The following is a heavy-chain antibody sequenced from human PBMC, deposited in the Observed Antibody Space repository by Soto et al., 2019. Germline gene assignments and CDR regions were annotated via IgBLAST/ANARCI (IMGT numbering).Heavy chain of an antibody. Sequence: EVQXXXSGXGXXXXXXXLXLSCAASGFTFSSYAMSWVRQAPGKGLEWVSAISGSGGSTYYADSVKGRXTXXXXXXXXXXXXXXXXXXXXXXXXXXXXXEVGGXXXXDYWGQGXLVTV. J-gene: IGHJ4*02. CDR2: ISGSGGST. CDR3: XXEVGGXXXXDY. V-gene: IGHV3-23*01. CDR1: GFTFSSYA. D-gene: IGHD1-1*01.